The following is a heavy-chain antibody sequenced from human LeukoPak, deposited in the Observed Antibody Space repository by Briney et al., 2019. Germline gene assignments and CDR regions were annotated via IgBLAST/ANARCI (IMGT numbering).Heavy chain of an antibody. CDR1: GFTFSSYG. J-gene: IGHJ4*02. CDR3: ARGQFRFSDYDSSGFDY. Sequence: PGGSLRLSCAASGFTFSSYGMSWVRQAPGKGLEWVSAISGSGGSTYYADSVKGRFTISRDNSKNTLYLQMISLRAEDTAVYYCARGQFRFSDYDSSGFDYWGQGTLVTVSS. D-gene: IGHD3-22*01. V-gene: IGHV3-23*01. CDR2: ISGSGGST.